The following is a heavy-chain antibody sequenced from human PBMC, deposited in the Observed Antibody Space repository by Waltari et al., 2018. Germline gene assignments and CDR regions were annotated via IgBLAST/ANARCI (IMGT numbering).Heavy chain of an antibody. J-gene: IGHJ6*02. D-gene: IGHD6-13*01. V-gene: IGHV4-59*01. CDR1: GGSISSYY. CDR3: VREGGRAADGMDV. Sequence: QVQLQESGPGLVKPSETLSLTCTVSGGSISSYYWSWIRQPPGKGLEWIGYIYYRGSTNYHPSLQSRVTIAVDTSKNQFSLKLSSVTAADTAVYYCVREGGRAADGMDVWGQGTTVTVSS. CDR2: IYYRGST.